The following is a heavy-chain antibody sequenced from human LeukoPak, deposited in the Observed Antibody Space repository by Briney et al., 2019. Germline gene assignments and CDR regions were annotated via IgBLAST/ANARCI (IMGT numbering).Heavy chain of an antibody. CDR3: ARIYSRGWSLDS. Sequence: SETLSLTCTVSGDSITNYWAWIRQSAGKGLEWIGRMYTTGSTKYSPSFESRVTMPRDASKNQFSLRLNSVTAADTAIYYCARIYSRGWSLDSWGPGTLVTVSS. CDR2: MYTTGST. CDR1: GDSITNY. D-gene: IGHD6-19*01. J-gene: IGHJ4*02. V-gene: IGHV4-4*07.